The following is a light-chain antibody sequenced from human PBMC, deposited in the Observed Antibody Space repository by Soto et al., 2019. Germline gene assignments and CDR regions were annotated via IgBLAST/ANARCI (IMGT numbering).Light chain of an antibody. V-gene: IGKV1-8*01. CDR3: QQYYSYPPDGT. J-gene: IGKJ1*01. Sequence: AIRMTQSPSSLSASTGDRVTITCRASQGISSYLAWYQQKPGKAPKLLIYAASTLQSGVPSRFSGSGSGTNFTLTISCLQSEDFATYYCQQYYSYPPDGTFGQGTKVDIK. CDR2: AAS. CDR1: QGISSY.